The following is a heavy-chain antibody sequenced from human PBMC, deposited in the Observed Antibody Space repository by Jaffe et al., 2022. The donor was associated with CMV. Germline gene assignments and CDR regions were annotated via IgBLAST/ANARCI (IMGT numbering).Heavy chain of an antibody. CDR2: IIPIFGTA. D-gene: IGHD3-22*01. CDR3: ARALTRSYDSSGFNFDY. V-gene: IGHV1-69*01. CDR1: GGTFSNYA. Sequence: QVQLVQSGAEVKKPGSSVKVSCKASGGTFSNYAINWVRQAPGQGLEWMGGIIPIFGTANYAQNFRDRVTITADESTRTVYMEMSSLRSEDTAVYYCARALTRSYDSSGFNFDYWGQGSLVTVSS. J-gene: IGHJ4*02.